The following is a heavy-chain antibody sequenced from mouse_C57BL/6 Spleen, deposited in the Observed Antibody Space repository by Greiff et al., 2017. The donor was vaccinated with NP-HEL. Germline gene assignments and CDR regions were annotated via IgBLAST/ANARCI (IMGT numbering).Heavy chain of an antibody. D-gene: IGHD1-1*01. CDR2: ISSGSSTI. V-gene: IGHV5-17*01. CDR3: ARTPYYGSTWFAY. Sequence: EVKLMESGGGLVKPGGSLKLSCAASGFTFSDYGMHWVRQAPEKGLEWVAYISSGSSTIYYADTVKGRFTISRDNAKNTLFLQMTSLRSEDTAMYYCARTPYYGSTWFAYWGQGTLVTVSA. CDR1: GFTFSDYG. J-gene: IGHJ3*01.